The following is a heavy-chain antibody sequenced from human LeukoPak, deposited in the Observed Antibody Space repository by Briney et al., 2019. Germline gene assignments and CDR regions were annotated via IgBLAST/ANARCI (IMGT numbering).Heavy chain of an antibody. V-gene: IGHV1-69*13. J-gene: IGHJ5*02. CDR2: IIPIFGTA. D-gene: IGHD3-10*01. Sequence: SVKVSCKASGGTFSSYAISWVRQAPGQGLEWMGGIIPIFGTANYAQKFQGRVTITADESTSTAYMELSSLRSEDTAVYYCARGGPGMRWFDPWGQGTLVTASS. CDR3: ARGGPGMRWFDP. CDR1: GGTFSSYA.